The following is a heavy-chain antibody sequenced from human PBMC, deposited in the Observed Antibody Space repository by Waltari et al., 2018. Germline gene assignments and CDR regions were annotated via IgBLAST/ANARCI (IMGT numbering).Heavy chain of an antibody. J-gene: IGHJ4*02. D-gene: IGHD1-26*01. CDR1: GFTFSSYW. Sequence: EVQLVESGGGLVQPGGSLRLSCAASGFTFSSYWMSWVRQAPGQGLEWVANIKQDGSGKYYVDCVKGRITISGDNAMNSLYLQMNSVRAEDTAVYYCARVSGWGLGATDFDYWGQGTLVTVSS. CDR3: ARVSGWGLGATDFDY. V-gene: IGHV3-7*01. CDR2: IKQDGSGK.